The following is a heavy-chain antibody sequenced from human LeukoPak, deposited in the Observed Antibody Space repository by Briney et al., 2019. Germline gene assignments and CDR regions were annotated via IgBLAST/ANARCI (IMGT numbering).Heavy chain of an antibody. J-gene: IGHJ4*02. V-gene: IGHV3-21*01. CDR1: GFTFSSYS. D-gene: IGHD3-9*01. CDR3: ARGQLDYDILTGYSY. CDR2: ISSSSSYI. Sequence: GGSLRLSCAASGFTFSSYSMNWVRQAPGKGLEWVSSISSSSSYIYYADSVKGRFTISRDNAKNSLYLQMNSLRAEGTAVYYCARGQLDYDILTGYSYWGQGTLVTVSS.